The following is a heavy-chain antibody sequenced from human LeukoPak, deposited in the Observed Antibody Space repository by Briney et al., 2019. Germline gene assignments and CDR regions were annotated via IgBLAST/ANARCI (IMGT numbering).Heavy chain of an antibody. D-gene: IGHD6-13*01. CDR3: TRGAAADDY. V-gene: IGHV3-49*04. CDR1: GFTFGDYA. CDR2: IRSKAYGGTT. J-gene: IGHJ4*02. Sequence: GGSLRLSCTASGFTFGDYAMSWVRQAPGKGLEWVGFIRSKAYGGTTEYAASVKGRFTISRDDSKSIAYLQMNSLKTEDTAVYYCTRGAAADDYWGQGTLVTVSS.